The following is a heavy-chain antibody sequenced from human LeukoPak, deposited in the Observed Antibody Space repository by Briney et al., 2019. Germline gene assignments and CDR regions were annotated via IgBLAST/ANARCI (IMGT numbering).Heavy chain of an antibody. CDR3: ARDYTPYYDSSGYYGGVWFDP. CDR2: IYSGGST. J-gene: IGHJ5*02. Sequence: GGSLRLSCAASGFTVSSNYMSWVRQAPGKGLEWVSVIYSGGSTYYADSVKGRFTISRDNSKNTLYLQMNSLRAEDTAVYYCARDYTPYYDSSGYYGGVWFDPWGQGTLVTVSS. D-gene: IGHD3-22*01. CDR1: GFTVSSNY. V-gene: IGHV3-66*01.